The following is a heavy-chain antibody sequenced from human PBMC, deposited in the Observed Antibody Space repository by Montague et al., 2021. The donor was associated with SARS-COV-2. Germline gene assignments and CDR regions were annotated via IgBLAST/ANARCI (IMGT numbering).Heavy chain of an antibody. CDR3: AHRTHTPGFTGSGWFDP. D-gene: IGHD3-10*01. CDR2: XYWDNDD. Sequence: PALVKPTQTLTLTCSFSGFSLTTAGVGVGWIRQPPGKALEWLALXYWDNDDRYRPSLKSRLTITRDTSKNQVVLTMTNMDPEDTATYYCAHRTHTPGFTGSGWFDPWGQGILVTVSS. CDR1: GFSLTTAGVG. V-gene: IGHV2-5*02. J-gene: IGHJ5*02.